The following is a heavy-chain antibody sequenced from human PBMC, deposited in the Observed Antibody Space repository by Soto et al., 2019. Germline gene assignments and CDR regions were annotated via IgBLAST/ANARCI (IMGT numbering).Heavy chain of an antibody. J-gene: IGHJ4*02. V-gene: IGHV4-31*01. Sequence: QVQLQESGPGLVKPSQTLSLTSTVSGGSISSGGYYWSWIRQHPGKGLEWIGYIYYSGSTYYNPSLKSLVTISVDTSKNRFSLKLSSVTAADTAVYYCARSPEATVTAFDYWGQGTLVTVSS. CDR1: GGSISSGGYY. CDR3: ARSPEATVTAFDY. D-gene: IGHD4-17*01. CDR2: IYYSGST.